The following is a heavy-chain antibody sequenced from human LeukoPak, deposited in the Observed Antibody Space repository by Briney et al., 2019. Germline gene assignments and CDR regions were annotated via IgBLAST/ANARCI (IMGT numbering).Heavy chain of an antibody. CDR2: IDHSGSS. Sequence: SETLSLTCAVYGGSFSNYYWTWIRQPPGKGLEWIGEIDHSGSSHDNPSLKSRVTISVDTSKNPLSLKLSSVTAADTAVYYCARGLEHRISIFGVVKFYYFDFWGQGTLVTVSS. D-gene: IGHD3-3*01. CDR1: GGSFSNYY. V-gene: IGHV4-34*01. CDR3: ARGLEHRISIFGVVKFYYFDF. J-gene: IGHJ4*02.